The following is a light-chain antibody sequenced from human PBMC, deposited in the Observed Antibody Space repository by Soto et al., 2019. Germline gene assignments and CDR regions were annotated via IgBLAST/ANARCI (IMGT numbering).Light chain of an antibody. CDR1: SSNIGNNY. J-gene: IGLJ3*02. CDR3: GTWDSSLSAVV. V-gene: IGLV1-51*01. CDR2: DNN. Sequence: QSVLTQPPSVSAAPGQKVTISCSGSSSNIGNNYVSWYQQLPGTAPKLLIYDNNKRPSGIPDRFSGSGSGTSATLGITGLQTGDEADYYCGTWDSSLSAVVFGGGTKLTVL.